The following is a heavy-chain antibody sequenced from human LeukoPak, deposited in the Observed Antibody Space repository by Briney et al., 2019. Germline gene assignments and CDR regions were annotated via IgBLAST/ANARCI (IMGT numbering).Heavy chain of an antibody. CDR2: IYHSGST. CDR3: ARALGGSGVGYYYYYYMDV. V-gene: IGHV4-39*07. CDR1: GGSISSGSYY. J-gene: IGHJ6*03. Sequence: SETLSLTCTVSGGSISSGSYYWSWIRQPAGKGLEWIGSIYHSGSTYYNPSLKSRVTISINTSKNQFSLKLSSVTAADTAVYYCARALGGSGVGYYYYYYMDVWGKGTTVTVSS. D-gene: IGHD3-10*01.